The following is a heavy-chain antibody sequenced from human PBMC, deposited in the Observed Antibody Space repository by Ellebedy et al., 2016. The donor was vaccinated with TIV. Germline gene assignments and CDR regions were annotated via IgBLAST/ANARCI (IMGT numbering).Heavy chain of an antibody. V-gene: IGHV3-21*04. D-gene: IGHD3-22*01. CDR3: AKGRKLIRSSSLDY. Sequence: PGGSLRLSCAASGFTFTPYTINWVRQAPGKGLQWVSSISGSSHYILYADSVKGRFAISRDNSKNMLFLQMNSLRAEDTALYYCAKGRKLIRSSSLDYWGQGTLVTVSS. CDR1: GFTFTPYT. CDR2: ISGSSHYI. J-gene: IGHJ4*02.